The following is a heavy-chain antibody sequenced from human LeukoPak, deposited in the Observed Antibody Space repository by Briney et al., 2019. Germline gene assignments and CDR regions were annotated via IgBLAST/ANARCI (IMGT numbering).Heavy chain of an antibody. CDR2: ISAYNGNT. Sequence: ASVKVSCKASGYTFTSYGISWVRQAPGQGLEWMGWISAYNGNTNYAQKLQGRVTMTTDTSTSTAYMELRSLRSDDTAVYYCARGTKARYFDWLFGYWGQGTLVTVSS. V-gene: IGHV1-18*01. CDR3: ARGTKARYFDWLFGY. J-gene: IGHJ4*02. CDR1: GYTFTSYG. D-gene: IGHD3-9*01.